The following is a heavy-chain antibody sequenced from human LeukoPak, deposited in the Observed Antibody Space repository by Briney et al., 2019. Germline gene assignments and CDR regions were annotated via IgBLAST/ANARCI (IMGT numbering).Heavy chain of an antibody. J-gene: IGHJ4*02. D-gene: IGHD6-19*01. CDR1: GYTFTSYG. Sequence: GASVKVSCKASGYTFTSYGISWVRQAPGQGLEWMGIINPSGDSTSYTQKLQGRLTMTRDTSTNTVYMELSSLRSDDTAVYYCARGATYISGHHDAWGQGTLVTVSS. CDR2: INPSGDST. CDR3: ARGATYISGHHDA. V-gene: IGHV1-46*01.